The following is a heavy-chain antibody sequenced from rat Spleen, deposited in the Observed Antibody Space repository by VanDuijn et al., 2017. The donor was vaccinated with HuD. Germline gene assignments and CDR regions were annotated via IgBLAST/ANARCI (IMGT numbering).Heavy chain of an antibody. CDR2: ISYGDSSGHSST. D-gene: IGHD1-1*01. Sequence: EVQLVESGGGLVQPGRSLKLSCAASGFTFSDYGMAWVRQAPTKGLEWVATISYGDSSGHSSTYYRDAVKGRFTVSRDNSKSTLYLQVDSLRSEDTATYYCARHPDYSNYFDYWGQGVMVTVSS. CDR3: ARHPDYSNYFDY. J-gene: IGHJ2*01. CDR1: GFTFSDYG. V-gene: IGHV5-29*01.